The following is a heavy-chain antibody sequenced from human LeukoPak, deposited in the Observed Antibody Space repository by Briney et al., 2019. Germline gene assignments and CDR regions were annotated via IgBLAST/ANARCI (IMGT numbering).Heavy chain of an antibody. CDR3: ARAGFDDGSMSNELDY. J-gene: IGHJ4*02. V-gene: IGHV4-39*01. Sequence: PSETLSLACTVSGGSISSSSYYWGWVRQPPGKGLEWIGSIYYSGSTYYNPSLKSRVTISVDTSKNQFSLKLSSVTAADTAVYYCARAGFDDGSMSNELDYWGQGTLVTVSS. CDR1: GGSISSSSYY. CDR2: IYYSGST. D-gene: IGHD2/OR15-2a*01.